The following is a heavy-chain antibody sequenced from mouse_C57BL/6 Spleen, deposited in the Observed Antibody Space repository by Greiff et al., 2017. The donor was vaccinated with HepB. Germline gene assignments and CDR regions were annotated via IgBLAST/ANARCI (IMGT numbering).Heavy chain of an antibody. CDR1: GYAFSSSW. CDR3: ARRGYGSSYVEYFDV. Sequence: QVQLQQSGPELVKPGASVKISCKASGYAFSSSWMNWVKQRPGKGLEWIGRIYPGDGDTNYNGKFKGKDTLTADKTSSTAYMPLSSLPSEDSAVYFSARRGYGSSYVEYFDVWGTGTTVTVSS. CDR2: IYPGDGDT. V-gene: IGHV1-82*01. J-gene: IGHJ1*03. D-gene: IGHD1-1*01.